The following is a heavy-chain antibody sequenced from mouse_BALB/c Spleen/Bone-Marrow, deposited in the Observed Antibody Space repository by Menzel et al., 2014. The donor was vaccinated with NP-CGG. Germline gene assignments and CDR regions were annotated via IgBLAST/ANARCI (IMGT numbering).Heavy chain of an antibody. CDR1: GLTIKDTY. D-gene: IGHD4-1*01. CDR2: IDPANGNT. Sequence: VKLSCTASGLTIKDTYMPWVKQRPEQGLEWIGRIDPANGNTKYDPKFQGKATITADTSSNTAYLQLSSLTSEDTAVYYCARWEYYAMDYWGQGTSVTVSS. V-gene: IGHV14-3*02. J-gene: IGHJ4*01. CDR3: ARWEYYAMDY.